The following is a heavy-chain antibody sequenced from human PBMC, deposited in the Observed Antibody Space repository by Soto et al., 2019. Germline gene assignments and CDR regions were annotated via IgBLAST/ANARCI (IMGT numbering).Heavy chain of an antibody. J-gene: IGHJ4*02. V-gene: IGHV3-21*01. CDR2: ISSTSSYK. D-gene: IGHD1-26*01. Sequence: EVQLVESGGGLVKPGGSLRLSCAASGFTFSTYNMNWVRQAPGKGLEWVSSISSTSSYKYYADSVKVRFTVPRDNANNLLYLQMNNLRADDTAVYYCARGTGSYYFDYWGQGTLVTVSS. CDR3: ARGTGSYYFDY. CDR1: GFTFSTYN.